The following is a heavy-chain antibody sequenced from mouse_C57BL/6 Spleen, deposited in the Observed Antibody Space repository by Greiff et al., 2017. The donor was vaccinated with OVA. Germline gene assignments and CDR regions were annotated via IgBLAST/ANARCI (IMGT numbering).Heavy chain of an antibody. CDR1: GYTFTSYG. V-gene: IGHV1-81*01. Sequence: VQLQQSGAELARPGASVKLSCKASGYTFTSYGISWVKQRTGQGLEWIGEIYPRSGNTYYNEKFKGKATLTADKSSSTAYMQLRSLTSEDSAVYFCARDGNYAMDYWGQGTSVTVSS. D-gene: IGHD2-1*01. CDR2: IYPRSGNT. J-gene: IGHJ4*01. CDR3: ARDGNYAMDY.